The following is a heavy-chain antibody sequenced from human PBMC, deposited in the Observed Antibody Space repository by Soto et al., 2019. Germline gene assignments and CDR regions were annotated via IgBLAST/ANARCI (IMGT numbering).Heavy chain of an antibody. Sequence: GGSLRLSCAASGFTFSNAWMSWVRQAPGKGLEWVGRIKSKTDGGTTDYAAPVKGRFTISRDDSKNTLYLQMNSLKTEDTAVYYCTTAYYDFWSGYFARDAFDIWGQGTMVTVSS. CDR2: IKSKTDGGTT. D-gene: IGHD3-3*01. V-gene: IGHV3-15*01. J-gene: IGHJ3*02. CDR3: TTAYYDFWSGYFARDAFDI. CDR1: GFTFSNAW.